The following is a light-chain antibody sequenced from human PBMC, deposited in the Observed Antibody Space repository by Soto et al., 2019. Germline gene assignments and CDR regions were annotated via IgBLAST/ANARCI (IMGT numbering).Light chain of an antibody. Sequence: DIQMTQSPSSLSASIGDRVTITCRASQSITDYLNWYQQKPGNAPKLLIYSASTLHSGVPSRFSGSGSGTDFTLTISSLQLEDFATYYCQQSYRTPRTFGQGTKVELK. V-gene: IGKV1-39*01. CDR2: SAS. J-gene: IGKJ1*01. CDR1: QSITDY. CDR3: QQSYRTPRT.